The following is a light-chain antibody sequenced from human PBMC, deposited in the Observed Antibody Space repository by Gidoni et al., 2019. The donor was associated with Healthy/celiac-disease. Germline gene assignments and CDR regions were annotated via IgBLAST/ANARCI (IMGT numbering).Light chain of an antibody. Sequence: QLTQSPSSLSASVGDRVTITCQASQDISNYLNWYQQKPGKAPKLLIYDASNLERGVPSRFSGSGSGTDFTFTISSLQPEDIATYYCQQNDNIPYTFGQGTKLEIK. J-gene: IGKJ2*01. CDR2: DAS. V-gene: IGKV1-33*01. CDR1: QDISNY. CDR3: QQNDNIPYT.